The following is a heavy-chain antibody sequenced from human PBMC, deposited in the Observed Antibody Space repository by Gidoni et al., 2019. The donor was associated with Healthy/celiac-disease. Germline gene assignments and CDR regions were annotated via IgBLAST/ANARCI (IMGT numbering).Heavy chain of an antibody. CDR3: ARIVGAIPNY. CDR1: GFTFSSYS. J-gene: IGHJ4*02. Sequence: EVQLVESVGGLVQPGGSLRLSCSASGFTFSSYSMNWVRQAPVKVLEWVSYISSSSSTIYYADSVKGRFTISRDNAKNSLYLQMNSLRDEDTAVYYCARIVGAIPNYWDRGTLVTVSS. CDR2: ISSSSSTI. D-gene: IGHD1-26*01. V-gene: IGHV3-48*02.